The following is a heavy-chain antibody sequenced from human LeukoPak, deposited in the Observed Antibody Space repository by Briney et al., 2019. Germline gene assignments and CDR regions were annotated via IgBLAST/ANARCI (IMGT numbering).Heavy chain of an antibody. J-gene: IGHJ5*02. CDR3: ARVRDSGYAWRGFDP. D-gene: IGHD5-12*01. V-gene: IGHV3-64*01. CDR1: GFTFSSYA. Sequence: GGSLRLSCAASGFTFSSYAMHWVRQAPGKGLEYVSGISSNGGSTFYASTVKGRFTISRDNSKNTLYLQMGSLRAEDMAVYYCARVRDSGYAWRGFDPWGQGTLVTVSS. CDR2: ISSNGGST.